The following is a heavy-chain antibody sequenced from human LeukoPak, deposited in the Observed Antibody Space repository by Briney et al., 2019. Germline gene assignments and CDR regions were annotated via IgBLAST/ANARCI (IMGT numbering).Heavy chain of an antibody. CDR2: IKQDGSAE. CDR3: ARPNNFEKSGYRHVDY. Sequence: GGSLRLSCTASGFIFSNYWMTWVRQAPGKGLEWVANIKQDGSAEHYVDSVKGRFTISRDNDKSSLYLQMSSLRAEDTAVYHCARPNNFEKSGYRHVDYWGPGTLVTVSS. D-gene: IGHD5-12*01. V-gene: IGHV3-7*01. CDR1: GFIFSNYW. J-gene: IGHJ4*02.